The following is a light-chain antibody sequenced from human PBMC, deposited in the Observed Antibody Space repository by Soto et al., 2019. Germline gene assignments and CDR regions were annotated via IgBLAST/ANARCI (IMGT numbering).Light chain of an antibody. V-gene: IGLV2-14*03. CDR3: CSYTSGSTSVV. CDR1: GDDVGAYNY. J-gene: IGLJ7*01. Sequence: QAVVTQPASVSGSPGQSVTISCTATGDDVGAYNYVSWYQQHPGRAPKLIIFDVFNRPSGVSNRFSGSRSGKTASLTISGLQPDDEAHYYCCSYTSGSTSVVFGGRTQLTVL. CDR2: DVF.